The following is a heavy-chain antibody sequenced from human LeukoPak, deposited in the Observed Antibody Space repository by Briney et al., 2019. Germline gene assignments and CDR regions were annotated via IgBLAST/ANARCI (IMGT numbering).Heavy chain of an antibody. CDR1: GLTFSDYE. D-gene: IGHD3-3*01. V-gene: IGHV3-48*03. CDR2: ISSSGSII. Sequence: GGSLRLPCAASGLTFSDYEMNWVRQAPGKGLEWVSYISSSGSIIYYADSVKGRFTISRDNAKNSLYLQMNSLRAEDTAVYYCAGELRFLEWLPDYWGQGTLVTVSS. CDR3: AGELRFLEWLPDY. J-gene: IGHJ4*02.